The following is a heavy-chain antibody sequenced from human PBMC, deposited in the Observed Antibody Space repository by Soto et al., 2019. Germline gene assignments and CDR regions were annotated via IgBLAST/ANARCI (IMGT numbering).Heavy chain of an antibody. CDR3: ARHFVVVPAAISHFDY. V-gene: IGHV4-39*01. D-gene: IGHD2-2*01. CDR1: GGSISSSSYY. Sequence: SETLSLTCTVSGGSISSSSYYWGWIRQPPGKGLEWIGSIYYSGSTYYNPSLKSRVTISGDTSKNQFSLKLSSVTAADTAVYYCARHFVVVPAAISHFDYWGQGTLVTVSS. J-gene: IGHJ4*02. CDR2: IYYSGST.